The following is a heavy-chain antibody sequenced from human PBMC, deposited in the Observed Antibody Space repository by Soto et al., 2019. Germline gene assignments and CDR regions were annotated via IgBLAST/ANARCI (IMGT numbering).Heavy chain of an antibody. CDR3: AREGSHSAYTSAIGIQIWSFDR. CDR1: RCYGNTFH. D-gene: IGHD1-26*01. CDR2: IFPNGNT. Sequence: XETLSVTGPVARCYGNTFHWSWVRQPAGKGLDCIGRIFPNGNTDCSPSLKSRVTLSVDTSKNQISLNLTSVTAADMAVYYCAREGSHSAYTSAIGIQIWSFDRWGQGLPVTVSS. J-gene: IGHJ5*02. V-gene: IGHV4-4*07.